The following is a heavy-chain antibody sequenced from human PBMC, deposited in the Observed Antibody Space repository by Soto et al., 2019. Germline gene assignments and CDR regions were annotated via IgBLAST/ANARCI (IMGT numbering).Heavy chain of an antibody. CDR3: ARLPYSYSGYDETYFDY. CDR2: IYHSGSA. V-gene: IGHV4-38-2*01. CDR1: GYSITSGYY. J-gene: IGHJ4*02. D-gene: IGHD5-12*01. Sequence: SETLSLTCAVSGYSITSGYYWGWIRQPPGKGLEWIGSIYHSGSAYYNPSLKSRVTISVDTPQKLFSLKLSSVTAADTAVYYCARLPYSYSGYDETYFDYWGQGTLVTVSS.